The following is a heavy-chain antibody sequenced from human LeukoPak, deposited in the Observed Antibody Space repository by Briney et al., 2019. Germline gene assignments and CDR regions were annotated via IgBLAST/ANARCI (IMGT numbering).Heavy chain of an antibody. V-gene: IGHV1-18*01. J-gene: IGHJ3*02. CDR3: ARDMGELLWFGGGDAFDI. CDR1: GYTFSSYS. D-gene: IGHD3-10*01. Sequence: ASVKVSCKASGYTFSSYSINWVRQAPGQGLEWMGWISTYNGNTNYAQKLQGRVTMTADTSTSTAYMELRSLRSDDTAVYYCARDMGELLWFGGGDAFDIWGQGTMVTVSS. CDR2: ISTYNGNT.